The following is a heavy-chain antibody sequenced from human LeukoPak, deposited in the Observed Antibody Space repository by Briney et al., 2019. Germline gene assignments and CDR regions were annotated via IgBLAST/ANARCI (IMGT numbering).Heavy chain of an antibody. CDR3: AKDPRGVIPRGWFDP. Sequence: GGSLRLSCAASGLTFSSYAMSWVRPAPGEGLGWVSGISGSGGSTYYADSVKGRFTSSRDNSKNTLYLQMNSLRAEDTAVYYCAKDPRGVIPRGWFDPWGQGTLVTVSS. D-gene: IGHD3-10*01. V-gene: IGHV3-23*01. CDR1: GLTFSSYA. CDR2: ISGSGGST. J-gene: IGHJ5*02.